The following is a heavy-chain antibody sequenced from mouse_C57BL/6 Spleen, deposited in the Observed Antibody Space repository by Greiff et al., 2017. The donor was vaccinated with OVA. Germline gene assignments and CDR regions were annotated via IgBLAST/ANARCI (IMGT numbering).Heavy chain of an antibody. Sequence: VQLQQSGTVLARPGASVKMSCKTSGYTFTSYWMHWVKQRPGQGLEWIGAIYPGNSDTSYNQKFKGKAKLTADQSASTAYMELSSRSYEASAVYYCTRADGKLYGVAYWGQGTLVTVS. V-gene: IGHV1-5*01. CDR3: TRADGKLYGVAY. CDR2: IYPGNSDT. J-gene: IGHJ3*01. CDR1: GYTFTSYW. D-gene: IGHD1-2*01.